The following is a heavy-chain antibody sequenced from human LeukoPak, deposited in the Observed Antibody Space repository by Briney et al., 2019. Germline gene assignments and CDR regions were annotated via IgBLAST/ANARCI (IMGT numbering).Heavy chain of an antibody. CDR1: GFTYSSYA. CDR2: ISVSGGST. V-gene: IGHV3-23*01. CDR3: AKERSRGGDCLDY. D-gene: IGHD2-21*02. Sequence: GGSLRLSCAASGFTYSSYAMRWVRQAPGKGLEWVSAISVSGGSTYYADSVKGRFTISRDNSKNTLYLQMNSLRAEETAVYYCAKERSRGGDCLDYWGQGTLVTVSS. J-gene: IGHJ4*02.